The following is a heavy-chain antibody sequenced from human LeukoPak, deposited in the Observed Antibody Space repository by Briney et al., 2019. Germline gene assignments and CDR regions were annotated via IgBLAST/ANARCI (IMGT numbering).Heavy chain of an antibody. D-gene: IGHD2-2*01. CDR2: ISWNSGSI. Sequence: PGRSLRLSRAASGFTFDDYAMHWVRQAPGKGLEWVSGISWNSGSIGYADSVKGRFTISRDNAKNSLYLQMNSLRAEDTALYYCAKDIGIVVVPAASRSDYYYGMDVWGQGTTVTVSS. CDR3: AKDIGIVVVPAASRSDYYYGMDV. V-gene: IGHV3-9*01. CDR1: GFTFDDYA. J-gene: IGHJ6*02.